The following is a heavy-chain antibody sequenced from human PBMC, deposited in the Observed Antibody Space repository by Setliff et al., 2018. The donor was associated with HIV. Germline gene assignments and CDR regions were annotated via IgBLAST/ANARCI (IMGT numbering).Heavy chain of an antibody. Sequence: SETLSLTCSVSGVSINRTDHYWGWIRQSPGKSLEWIGSVSQSGNTYYNPSLKSRVTISADTSKNQFSLKLSSVTAADTALYYCASALSIAAPRVWGQGTLVTVSS. D-gene: IGHD6-6*01. V-gene: IGHV4-39*01. J-gene: IGHJ4*02. CDR1: GVSINRTDHY. CDR3: ASALSIAAPRV. CDR2: VSQSGNT.